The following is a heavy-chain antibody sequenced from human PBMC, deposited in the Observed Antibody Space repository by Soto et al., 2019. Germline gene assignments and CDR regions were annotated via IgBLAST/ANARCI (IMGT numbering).Heavy chain of an antibody. Sequence: SETLSLTCAVYGGCFSGYYWSWMRQPPGKGLEWIGEINHSGSTNYNPSLKSRVTISVDTSKNQFSLKLSSVTAADTAVYYCARGPLLYYDFWSGYSNPSYGMDVWGQGSTVSGSS. CDR3: ARGPLLYYDFWSGYSNPSYGMDV. D-gene: IGHD3-3*01. J-gene: IGHJ6*02. V-gene: IGHV4-34*01. CDR1: GGCFSGYY. CDR2: INHSGST.